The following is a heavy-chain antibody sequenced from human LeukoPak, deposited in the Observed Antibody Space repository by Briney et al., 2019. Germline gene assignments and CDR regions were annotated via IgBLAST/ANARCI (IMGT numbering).Heavy chain of an antibody. CDR2: INHSGST. V-gene: IGHV4-34*01. Sequence: SETLSLTCAVYGGSFSGYYWSWIRQPPGKGLEWIGEINHSGSTNYNPSLKSRVTISVDTSKNQFSLKLSSVTAADTAVYYCARGRTMARGVINHNWFDPWGQGTLVTVSS. CDR1: GGSFSGYY. J-gene: IGHJ5*02. CDR3: ARGRTMARGVINHNWFDP. D-gene: IGHD3-10*01.